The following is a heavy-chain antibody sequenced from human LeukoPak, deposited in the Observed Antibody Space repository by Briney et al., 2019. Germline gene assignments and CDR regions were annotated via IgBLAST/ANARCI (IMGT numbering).Heavy chain of an antibody. V-gene: IGHV3-21*01. D-gene: IGHD3-22*01. CDR3: AREIRYYDSSGLTSFDY. J-gene: IGHJ4*02. CDR2: ISSSSSYI. Sequence: GGSLRLSCAASGFTFSSYSMNWVRQAPGKGLEWVSSISSSSSYIYYADSAKGRFTISRDNAKDSLYLQMNSLRAEGTAVYYCAREIRYYDSSGLTSFDYWGQGTLVTVSS. CDR1: GFTFSSYS.